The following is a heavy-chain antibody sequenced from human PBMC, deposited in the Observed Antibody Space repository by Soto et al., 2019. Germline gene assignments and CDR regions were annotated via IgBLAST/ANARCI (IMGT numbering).Heavy chain of an antibody. V-gene: IGHV1-8*01. J-gene: IGHJ4*02. CDR1: GYTFTNSD. D-gene: IGHD2-15*01. CDR3: ARRPHCSGGICYYGLDN. Sequence: ASVKVSCKASGYTFTNSDINWVRQAPGQGLEWMGWMNPDSGHAAYAQKFQGRVTLTTSTSTSTVYMEMRSLGSEDTAVYYCARRPHCSGGICYYGLDNWGQGTLVTISS. CDR2: MNPDSGHA.